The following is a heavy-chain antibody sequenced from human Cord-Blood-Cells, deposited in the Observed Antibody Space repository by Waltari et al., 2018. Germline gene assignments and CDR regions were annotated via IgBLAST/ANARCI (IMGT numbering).Heavy chain of an antibody. V-gene: IGHV1-2*04. J-gene: IGHJ6*02. CDR2: INPNSGGT. CDR3: ARHGSGSSPIYYYYGMDV. CDR1: GYTFTGYY. Sequence: QVQLVQSGAEVKKPGASVKVSCKASGYTFTGYYMHWVRQAPGQGLEWVGWINPNSGGTNYAQKFQGWVTMTRDTSISTAYMELSRLRSDDTAVYYCARHGSGSSPIYYYYGMDVWGQGTTVTVSS. D-gene: IGHD3-10*01.